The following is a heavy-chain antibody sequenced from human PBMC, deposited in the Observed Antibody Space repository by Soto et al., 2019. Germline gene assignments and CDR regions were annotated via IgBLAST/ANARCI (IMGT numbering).Heavy chain of an antibody. Sequence: SVKVSCKASGGTFSSYTISWVRQAPGQGLEWMGRIIPILGIANYAQKFQGRVTITADKSTSTAYMELSSLRSEDTAVYYCARSTHPPLTTMVWRESVPFDPWGPGPLVTTSS. CDR3: ARSTHPPLTTMVWRESVPFDP. CDR1: GGTFSSYT. CDR2: IIPILGIA. D-gene: IGHD3-10*01. J-gene: IGHJ5*02. V-gene: IGHV1-69*02.